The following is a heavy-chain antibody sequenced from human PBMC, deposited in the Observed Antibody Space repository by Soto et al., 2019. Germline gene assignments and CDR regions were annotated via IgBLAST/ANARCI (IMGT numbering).Heavy chain of an antibody. CDR1: GGTFSSYT. D-gene: IGHD6-6*01. CDR2: IIPILGIG. V-gene: IGHV1-69*08. Sequence: QVQLVQSGAEVKKPGSSVKVSCKASGGTFSSYTISWVRQAPGQGLEWMGRIIPILGIGNYAQKFQGRVTITADKSTSTAYMELSSLRSEDTAVYYCAREGQLVPQFDYWGQGTLVTVSS. J-gene: IGHJ4*02. CDR3: AREGQLVPQFDY.